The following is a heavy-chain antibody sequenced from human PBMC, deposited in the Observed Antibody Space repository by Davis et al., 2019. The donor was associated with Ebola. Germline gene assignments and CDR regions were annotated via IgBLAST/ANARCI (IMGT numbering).Heavy chain of an antibody. D-gene: IGHD3-22*01. Sequence: SLKISCAASGFTSDDYAMHWVRQAPGKVLEWVSGISWNSGSIGYADSVKGRFTISRDNAKNSLYLQMNSLRDEDTAVYYCARASLYDSSGYYYVSTDAFDIWGQGTMVTVSS. CDR1: GFTSDDYA. CDR2: ISWNSGSI. J-gene: IGHJ3*02. CDR3: ARASLYDSSGYYYVSTDAFDI. V-gene: IGHV3-9*02.